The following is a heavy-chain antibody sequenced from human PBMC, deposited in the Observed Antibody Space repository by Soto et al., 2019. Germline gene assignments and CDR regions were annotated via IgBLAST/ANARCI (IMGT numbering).Heavy chain of an antibody. J-gene: IGHJ6*02. CDR3: ARMYNSGFYRPEGDYYFYGMDV. D-gene: IGHD6-19*01. Sequence: NPSETLSLTCTVSGDSISDYYWSWIRQPAGKGLEWIGRLYNSGSTKSNPSLKSRVTMSADTSKNQLSLSLRSVTAADTAIYYCARMYNSGFYRPEGDYYFYGMDVWGQGTMVTVSS. V-gene: IGHV4-4*07. CDR2: LYNSGST. CDR1: GDSISDYY.